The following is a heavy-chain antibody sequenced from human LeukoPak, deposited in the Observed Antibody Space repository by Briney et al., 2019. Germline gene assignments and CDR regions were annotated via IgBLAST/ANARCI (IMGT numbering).Heavy chain of an antibody. D-gene: IGHD2-2*01. Sequence: GGSLRLSCVGSGFTFSNYEMNWVRQAPGKGLEWVSHINHGGTTTHYAESVKGRFTISRDNAENSLYLQMNSLRAEDTAVHYCAKGYCSSTICYYHYYFDYWGQGTLVTVSS. V-gene: IGHV3-48*03. CDR3: AKGYCSSTICYYHYYFDY. J-gene: IGHJ4*02. CDR1: GFTFSNYE. CDR2: INHGGTTT.